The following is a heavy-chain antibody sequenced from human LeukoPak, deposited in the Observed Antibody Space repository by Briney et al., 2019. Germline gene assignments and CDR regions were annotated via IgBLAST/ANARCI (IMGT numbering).Heavy chain of an antibody. V-gene: IGHV4-34*01. Sequence: SETLSLTCAVYGGSFSGYYWSWIRQPPGKGLEWIGEINHSGSTNYNPSLKSRVTISVDTSKNQFSLKLSSVTAADTAVYYCARRHYGSGSYYRKHFDYWGQGTLVTVSS. D-gene: IGHD3-10*01. CDR2: INHSGST. J-gene: IGHJ4*02. CDR3: ARRHYGSGSYYRKHFDY. CDR1: GGSFSGYY.